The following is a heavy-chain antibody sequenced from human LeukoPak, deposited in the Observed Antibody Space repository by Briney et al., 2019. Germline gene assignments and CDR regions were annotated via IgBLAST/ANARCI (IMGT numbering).Heavy chain of an antibody. CDR2: IYCSGST. V-gene: IGHV4-61*08. CDR3: ARSSVGYDFWSGSFDY. J-gene: IGHJ4*02. Sequence: PSETLSLTCSVSGGFVSSSGYYWSWIRQPPGKGLEWIGYIYCSGSTNYNPSLKSRVTISVDTSKNQFSLKLSSVTAADTAVYYCARSSVGYDFWSGSFDYWGQGTLVTVSS. D-gene: IGHD3-3*01. CDR1: GGFVSSSGYY.